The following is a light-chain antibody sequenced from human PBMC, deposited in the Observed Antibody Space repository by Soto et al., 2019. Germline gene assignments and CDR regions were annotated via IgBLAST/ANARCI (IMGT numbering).Light chain of an antibody. CDR1: QSISFW. J-gene: IGKJ2*03. V-gene: IGKV1-5*01. CDR2: DAS. Sequence: DIQMTQSPSTLSASVGDRVTITCRSSQSISFWLAWYLQKPGKAPKLLIYDASTLYSGVPSRFSGSRSGTEFTLTISSLQPDDFASYYCQQYNSFAPYSFGQGTKLEI. CDR3: QQYNSFAPYS.